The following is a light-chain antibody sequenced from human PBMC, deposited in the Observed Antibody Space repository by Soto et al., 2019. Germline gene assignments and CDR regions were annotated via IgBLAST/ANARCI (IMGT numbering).Light chain of an antibody. CDR3: QHYNSYSEA. Sequence: IQRAQPNSSPAASVGGRGTITCRASQSISSYLNWYQQKPGKAPKLLIYKASTLKSGVPSRFSGSGSGTEFTLTISSLQPDDFATYYCQHYNSYSEAFGQGTKEDIK. CDR1: QSISSY. V-gene: IGKV1-5*03. CDR2: KAS. J-gene: IGKJ1*01.